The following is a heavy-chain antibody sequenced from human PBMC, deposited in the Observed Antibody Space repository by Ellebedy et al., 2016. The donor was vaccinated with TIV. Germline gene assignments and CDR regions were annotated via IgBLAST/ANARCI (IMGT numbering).Heavy chain of an antibody. J-gene: IGHJ6*02. Sequence: MPSETLSLTCAVYGGSFSGNYWSWSRQRPGKGQEWMGDMSHFENTNSRTSLKSRVTISLATSKREFSLKLSSVPAADTAVYFCARAAGYDSAGYFYHYYGLDVWGQGTAVTVSS. D-gene: IGHD3-22*01. CDR2: MSHFENT. CDR1: GGSFSGNY. CDR3: ARAAGYDSAGYFYHYYGLDV. V-gene: IGHV4-34*01.